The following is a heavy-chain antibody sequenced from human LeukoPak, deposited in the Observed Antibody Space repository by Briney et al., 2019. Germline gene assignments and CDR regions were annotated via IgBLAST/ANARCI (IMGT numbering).Heavy chain of an antibody. CDR1: RYTFTNYD. CDR3: ARDQDIVVVVAALRQREMGGFDP. V-gene: IGHV1-8*01. J-gene: IGHJ5*02. Sequence: GASVKVSCKASRYTFTNYDINWVRQATGQGPEWMGWMNPKSGNTGYAQKIQGRVTMTRNTSISTAHMELSSLRSDDTAVYYCARDQDIVVVVAALRQREMGGFDPWGQGTLVTVSS. CDR2: MNPKSGNT. D-gene: IGHD2-15*01.